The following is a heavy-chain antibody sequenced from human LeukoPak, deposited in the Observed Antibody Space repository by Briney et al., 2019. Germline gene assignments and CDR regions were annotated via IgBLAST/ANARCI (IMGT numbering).Heavy chain of an antibody. V-gene: IGHV4-34*01. CDR3: ARQMTYDSGNSFDY. CDR1: GGSLSDYY. Sequence: PSETLSFTCAVFGGSLSDYYWTWIRQSPGKGLEWIGEINHSGDTKYNPSLKSRVTISVDKSKNQFSLKLNSVTAADTAVYYCARQMTYDSGNSFDYWGQGTPATVSS. J-gene: IGHJ4*02. D-gene: IGHD3-10*01. CDR2: INHSGDT.